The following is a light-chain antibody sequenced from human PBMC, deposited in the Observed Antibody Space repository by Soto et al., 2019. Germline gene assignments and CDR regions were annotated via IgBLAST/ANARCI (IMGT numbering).Light chain of an antibody. V-gene: IGKV3-20*01. CDR3: QQYRSSPLT. Sequence: EIVLTQSPGTLSLSPGERATLSCRASQSVSSSYLAWYQQKPGQAPRLLIYGASSRATGIPDRFSGSGSGTDFTLTISSLEPEDFAVYYCQQYRSSPLTFGIGTKVQIK. J-gene: IGKJ4*01. CDR2: GAS. CDR1: QSVSSSY.